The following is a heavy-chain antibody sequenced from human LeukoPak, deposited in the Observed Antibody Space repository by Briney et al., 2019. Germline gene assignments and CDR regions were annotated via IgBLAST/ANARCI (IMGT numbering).Heavy chain of an antibody. V-gene: IGHV4-59*08. D-gene: IGHD4-23*01. CDR3: ARQDGGNTLGYFDL. J-gene: IGHJ2*01. Sequence: SETLSLTCTVXGXXXXXXYXXXXXXPXXXXLXXXXXXFYSXSTKYNPSLKSRVTISVDTSKNQFSLKLSSVTAADTAVYYCARQDGGNTLGYFDLWGRGTLVTVSS. CDR2: XFYSXST. CDR1: GXXXXXXY.